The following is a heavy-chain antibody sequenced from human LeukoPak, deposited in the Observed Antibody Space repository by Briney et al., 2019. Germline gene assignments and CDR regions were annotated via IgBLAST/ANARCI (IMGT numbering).Heavy chain of an antibody. J-gene: IGHJ5*02. Sequence: PGRSLRLSCAASGFTFSSYGMHWVRQAPGKGLEWVAVISYDGSNKYYTDSVKGQFTISRDNSKNTLYLQMNSLRAEDTAVYYCARWLTTWGQGTLVTVSS. CDR1: GFTFSSYG. V-gene: IGHV3-30*03. D-gene: IGHD3-9*01. CDR3: ARWLTT. CDR2: ISYDGSNK.